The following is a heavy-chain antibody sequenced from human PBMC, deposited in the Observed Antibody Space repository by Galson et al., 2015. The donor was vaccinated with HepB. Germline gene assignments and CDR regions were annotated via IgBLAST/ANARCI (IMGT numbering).Heavy chain of an antibody. Sequence: SVKVSCKASGYTFTGYYMHWVRQAPGQGLEWMGWINPNSGGTNYAQKFQGRVTMTRDTSISTAYMELSRLRSDDTAVYYCARDPVVATITFYYYYYGMDVWGQGTTVTVSS. CDR1: GYTFTGYY. CDR3: ARDPVVATITFYYYYYGMDV. V-gene: IGHV1-2*02. CDR2: INPNSGGT. J-gene: IGHJ6*02. D-gene: IGHD5-12*01.